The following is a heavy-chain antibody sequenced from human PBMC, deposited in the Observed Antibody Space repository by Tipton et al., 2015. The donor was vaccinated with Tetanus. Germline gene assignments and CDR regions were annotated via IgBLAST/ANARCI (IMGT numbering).Heavy chain of an antibody. Sequence: SLRLSCAASGFTFSSFAMSWVRQAPGKGLEWVSSISDSGGTTYYADSVKGRFTISRDNSKNTLYLQMNSLRAEDTAVYYCAKEQPDADYCYYGMDVWGQGTSVTVSS. CDR3: AKEQPDADYCYYGMDV. CDR1: GFTFSSFA. D-gene: IGHD5-18*01. J-gene: IGHJ6*02. CDR2: ISDSGGTT. V-gene: IGHV3-23*01.